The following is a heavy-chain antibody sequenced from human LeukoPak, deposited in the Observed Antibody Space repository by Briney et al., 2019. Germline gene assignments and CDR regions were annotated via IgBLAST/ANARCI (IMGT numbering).Heavy chain of an antibody. V-gene: IGHV1-18*01. Sequence: ASVKVSCKASGYTFTSYGISWVRQAPGQGLEWMGWISAYNGNTNYAQKLQGRVTMTTATSTSTAYMELSSLRTDDTAVYYCASDRSGTTGRRSNSYCFYYGMDVWGQGTTVSVSS. J-gene: IGHJ6*02. CDR1: GYTFTSYG. D-gene: IGHD1-1*01. CDR2: ISAYNGNT. CDR3: ASDRSGTTGRRSNSYCFYYGMDV.